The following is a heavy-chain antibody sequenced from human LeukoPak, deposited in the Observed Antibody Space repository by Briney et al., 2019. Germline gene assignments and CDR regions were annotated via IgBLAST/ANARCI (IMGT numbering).Heavy chain of an antibody. CDR1: GYTFTSYY. J-gene: IGHJ1*01. CDR2: INPSGGST. V-gene: IGHV1-46*01. D-gene: IGHD4-17*01. CDR3: ASDYGDSQH. Sequence: ASVKVSCKASGYTFTSYYMHWVRQAPGQGLEWMGIINPSGGSTSYAQKFQGRVTMTRDTSISTAYMELSRLRSDDTAVYYCASDYGDSQHWGQGTLVTVSS.